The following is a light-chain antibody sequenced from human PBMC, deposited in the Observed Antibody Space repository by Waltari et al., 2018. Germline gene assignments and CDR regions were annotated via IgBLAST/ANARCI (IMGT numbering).Light chain of an antibody. J-gene: IGLJ3*02. Sequence: QSALTQTASVSGSPGQAITISCSGTISDIGKYNLVSWYQQHPGKAPTLIIYDVNKRPSGVSNRFSGSKSGNTAFLTISGLQSADEADYYCCSYAGSAISMFGGGTKVTVL. V-gene: IGLV2-23*02. CDR2: DVN. CDR1: ISDIGKYNL. CDR3: CSYAGSAISM.